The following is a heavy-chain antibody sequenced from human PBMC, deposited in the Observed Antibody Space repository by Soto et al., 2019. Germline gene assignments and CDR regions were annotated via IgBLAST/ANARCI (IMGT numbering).Heavy chain of an antibody. J-gene: IGHJ5*02. Sequence: PWWSLRLSCSASVFTFSRYWMNWFRQAPGQGLEWVSTISSNSAYIYYTDALRGRFTISRDNAKNSLHLQMNSLRAEDTAVYYCTRDASRDSSARGWFDPWGPGTLVTVSS. V-gene: IGHV3-21*01. CDR3: TRDASRDSSARGWFDP. D-gene: IGHD6-13*01. CDR2: ISSNSAYI. CDR1: VFTFSRYW.